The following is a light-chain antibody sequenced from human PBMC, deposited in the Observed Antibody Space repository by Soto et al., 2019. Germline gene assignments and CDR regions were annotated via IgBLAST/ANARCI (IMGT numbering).Light chain of an antibody. Sequence: QSALTQPASVSGSPGQSITISCTGTSSDVGGYNYVSWYQQHPGKAPNLMIYDVSNRPSGVSDRFSGSKSGNTASLTISGLQAEDEADYYCSSHTSSSSWFGTGTKLTVL. CDR2: DVS. CDR3: SSHTSSSSW. V-gene: IGLV2-14*03. J-gene: IGLJ1*01. CDR1: SSDVGGYNY.